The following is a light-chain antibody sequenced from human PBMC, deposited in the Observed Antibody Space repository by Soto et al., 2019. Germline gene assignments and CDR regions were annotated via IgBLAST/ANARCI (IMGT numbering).Light chain of an antibody. V-gene: IGLV2-11*01. CDR2: DVS. Sequence: QSVLTQPRSVSGPPGQSVTISCTGTSSDVGAYKFVSWYQQHPGKAPKLVIFDVSYRPSGVPARFSGSKSGNTASLTISGLQPEDEGDYYCCSYAGPDLHYVLGSGTKVTVL. CDR3: CSYAGPDLHYV. CDR1: SSDVGAYKF. J-gene: IGLJ1*01.